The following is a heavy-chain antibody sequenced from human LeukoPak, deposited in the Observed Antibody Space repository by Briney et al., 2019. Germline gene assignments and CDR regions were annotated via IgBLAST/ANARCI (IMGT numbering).Heavy chain of an antibody. CDR1: GFTFSNYG. CDR3: AKSSGWNNYYYYMDV. V-gene: IGHV3-21*01. Sequence: PGGSLRLSRAASGFTFSNYGMSWVRQAPGKGLEWVSSISSSSSYIYYADSVKGRFTISRDNAKNSLYLQMNSLRAEDTAVYYCAKSSGWNNYYYYMDVWGKGTTVIASS. CDR2: ISSSSSYI. J-gene: IGHJ6*03. D-gene: IGHD6-19*01.